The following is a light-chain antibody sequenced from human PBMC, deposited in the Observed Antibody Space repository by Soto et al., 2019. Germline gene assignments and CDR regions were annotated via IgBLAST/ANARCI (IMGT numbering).Light chain of an antibody. Sequence: EIVLKQSPATLSVSPWARVTLPHSHSQSVSNNLAWYQQQPGQAPRLLIYGASTTATGIPARFSGSGSGTEFTLTISSLQSEDLAVYYCLHHKDWPRWTVGQGTKVDIK. J-gene: IGKJ1*01. V-gene: IGKV3-15*01. CDR1: QSVSNN. CDR2: GAS. CDR3: LHHKDWPRWT.